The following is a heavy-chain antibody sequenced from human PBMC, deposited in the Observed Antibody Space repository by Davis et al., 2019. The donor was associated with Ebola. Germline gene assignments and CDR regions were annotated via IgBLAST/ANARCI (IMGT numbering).Heavy chain of an antibody. J-gene: IGHJ4*02. Sequence: PGGSLRLSCATPGFTFSSYAMTWVRQAPGKGLEWVSSISGTDGATYHADSVRGRFSISRDNSKNTLFLQMNSLRAGDTALYYCAKDHFEITFGGVIVIGLDYWGQGTLVTVSS. D-gene: IGHD3-16*02. V-gene: IGHV3-23*01. CDR3: AKDHFEITFGGVIVIGLDY. CDR1: GFTFSSYA. CDR2: ISGTDGAT.